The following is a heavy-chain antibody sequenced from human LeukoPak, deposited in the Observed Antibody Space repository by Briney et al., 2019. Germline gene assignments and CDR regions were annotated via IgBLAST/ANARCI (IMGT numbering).Heavy chain of an antibody. CDR2: IPYDGSNK. J-gene: IGHJ6*02. D-gene: IGHD6-13*01. Sequence: QAGGSLRLSCAASGFTFSSYAMHWVRQAPGKGLEWVAVIPYDGSNKYYADSVKGRFTISRDNSKNTLYLQMNSLRAEDTAVYYCARTSSSPNLGMDVWGQGTTVTVSS. CDR3: ARTSSSPNLGMDV. CDR1: GFTFSSYA. V-gene: IGHV3-30-3*01.